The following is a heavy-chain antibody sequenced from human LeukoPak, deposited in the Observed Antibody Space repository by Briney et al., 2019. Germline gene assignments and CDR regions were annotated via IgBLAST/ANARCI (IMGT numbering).Heavy chain of an antibody. J-gene: IGHJ5*02. CDR3: ARNEEYDYDITGIS. D-gene: IGHD3-22*01. V-gene: IGHV3-48*04. CDR2: ISSSGSAV. Sequence: GGSLRLSCAASGFTFRSYNMNWVRQAPGKGLEWVSYISSSGSAVYYADSVKGRFTISRDNAKNSLYLQMNSLRAEDTAVYYCARNEEYDYDITGISWGQGTLVTVSS. CDR1: GFTFRSYN.